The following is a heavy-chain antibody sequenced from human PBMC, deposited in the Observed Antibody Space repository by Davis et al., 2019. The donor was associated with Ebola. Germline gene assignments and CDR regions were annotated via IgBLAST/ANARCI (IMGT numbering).Heavy chain of an antibody. CDR1: GFTFSSYA. CDR3: ARDSGDRGQ. Sequence: GESLKISSAASGFTFSSYATSWVRQAPGKGREWVSAISGSGGSTYYADSVKGRFTIPRDNAKNSLYLQMNSLRAEDTAVYYCARDSGDRGQGGQGTMVTVSS. J-gene: IGHJ3*01. V-gene: IGHV3-23*01. CDR2: ISGSGGST. D-gene: IGHD7-27*01.